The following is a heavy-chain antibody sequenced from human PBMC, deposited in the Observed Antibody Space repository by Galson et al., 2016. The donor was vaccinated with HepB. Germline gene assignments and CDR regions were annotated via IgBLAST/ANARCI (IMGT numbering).Heavy chain of an antibody. CDR3: AKDVRYAFEM. J-gene: IGHJ3*02. V-gene: IGHV1-18*04. CDR2: ISTNSGNT. Sequence: SVKVSCKASGYIFTSNGISWVRQAPGKGLEWMAWISTNSGNTNYAQNLQGRVTLTTDTSTSTAYMELRSLRSDDTAVYYCAKDVRYAFEMWGQGTVVTV. CDR1: GYIFTSNG.